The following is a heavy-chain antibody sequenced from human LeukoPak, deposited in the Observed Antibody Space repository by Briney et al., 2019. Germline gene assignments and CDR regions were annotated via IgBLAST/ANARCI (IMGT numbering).Heavy chain of an antibody. V-gene: IGHV1-69*01. CDR3: ARGRSRYCSSTSCAPDY. CDR2: IISIFDSA. Sequence: GSSVKISCKASGGTFSNYAISWVRQAPGQGLEWMGGIISIFDSANYAQKFQGRVTITADDSTSTAYMELANLTSEDTAVYYCARGRSRYCSSTSCAPDYWGQGTLVTVSS. CDR1: GGTFSNYA. J-gene: IGHJ4*02. D-gene: IGHD2-2*01.